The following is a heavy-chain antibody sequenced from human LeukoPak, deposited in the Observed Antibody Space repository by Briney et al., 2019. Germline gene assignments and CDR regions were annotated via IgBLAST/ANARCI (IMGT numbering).Heavy chain of an antibody. CDR3: STDGDGYIDFGL. V-gene: IGHV3-15*01. CDR2: IKDKEDGETR. D-gene: IGHD5-24*01. J-gene: IGHJ1*01. CDR1: GFTFKNAW. Sequence: GGPLRLSCGASGFTFKNAWMNWLRQAPEKGLEWVGRIKDKEDGETRDYAASVQGRFIISRDDSKNTVYLQMNRLRIDDTGIYYGSTDGDGYIDFGLWGQGILVSVSA.